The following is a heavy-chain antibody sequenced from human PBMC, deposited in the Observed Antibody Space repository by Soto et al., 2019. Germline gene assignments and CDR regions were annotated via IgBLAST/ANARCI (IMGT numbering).Heavy chain of an antibody. J-gene: IGHJ4*02. D-gene: IGHD3-16*01. V-gene: IGHV3-23*01. Sequence: EVQLLESGGGLVQPGGSLRLSCAASGFTFSSYAMSWVRQAPGKGLAWVSGVSVSGGSTYYADSVKGRFTITRDNSKNTLYLKMNSLRAEDTAVYYCASNTRYDPPDYWGQGTLVTVSS. CDR1: GFTFSSYA. CDR3: ASNTRYDPPDY. CDR2: VSVSGGST.